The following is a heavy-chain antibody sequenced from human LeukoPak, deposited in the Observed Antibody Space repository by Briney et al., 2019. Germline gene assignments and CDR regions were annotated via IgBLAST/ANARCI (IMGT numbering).Heavy chain of an antibody. Sequence: PGGSLRLSCAASGFTFSSYAMHWVRQAPGKGLEYVSAISSNGGSTYYANSVKGRFTISRDNSKNTLYLQMGSLRAEDMAVYYCARSNRNEGRYFDYWGQGTLVTVSS. V-gene: IGHV3-64*01. D-gene: IGHD1-14*01. CDR1: GFTFSSYA. CDR3: ARSNRNEGRYFDY. CDR2: ISSNGGST. J-gene: IGHJ4*02.